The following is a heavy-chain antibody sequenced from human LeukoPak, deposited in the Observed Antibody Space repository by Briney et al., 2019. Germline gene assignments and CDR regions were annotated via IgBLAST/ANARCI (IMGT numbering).Heavy chain of an antibody. CDR2: IIPIFGTA. J-gene: IGHJ4*02. CDR3: ARDQGGYYDSSGYFDH. D-gene: IGHD3-22*01. Sequence: GASVKVSCKASGGTFSSYAISWVRQAPGQGLEWMGGIIPIFGTANYAQKFQGRVTITTDESTSTAYMELSSLRSEDTAVYYCARDQGGYYDSSGYFDHWGQGTLVTVSS. V-gene: IGHV1-69*05. CDR1: GGTFSSYA.